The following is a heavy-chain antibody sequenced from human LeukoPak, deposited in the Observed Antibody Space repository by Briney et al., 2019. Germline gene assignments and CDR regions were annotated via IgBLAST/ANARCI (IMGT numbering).Heavy chain of an antibody. J-gene: IGHJ6*03. V-gene: IGHV4-34*01. CDR2: INHSGST. CDR1: GGSFSDYL. D-gene: IGHD5-12*01. CDR3: ARESSGYDWGQGYYYYYMDV. Sequence: SETLSLTCAVYGGSFSDYLWTWIRQSPGKGLEWIGEINHSGSTNYNPSLKTRVTISVDTSKNQFSLKLSSVTAADTAVYYCARESSGYDWGQGYYYYYMDVWGKGTTVTISS.